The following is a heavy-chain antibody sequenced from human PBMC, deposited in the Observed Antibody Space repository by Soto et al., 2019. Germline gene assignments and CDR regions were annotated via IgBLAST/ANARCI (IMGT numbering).Heavy chain of an antibody. Sequence: VQLVESGGGLVQPGGSLRLSCAASGFTFSTYWMHWVRQAPGKGLVWVSRINSDGSTTSYADSVKGRFTISRDNAKNTLYLQMNSLRAEDTAVYYCAGGSSSKIDYWGQGTLVTVSS. CDR3: AGGSSSKIDY. J-gene: IGHJ4*02. CDR1: GFTFSTYW. V-gene: IGHV3-74*01. D-gene: IGHD6-13*01. CDR2: INSDGSTT.